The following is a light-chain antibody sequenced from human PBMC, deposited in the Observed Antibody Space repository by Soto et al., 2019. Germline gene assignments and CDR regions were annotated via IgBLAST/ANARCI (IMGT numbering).Light chain of an antibody. Sequence: VIWMPQSPSLLSASTGYRVTISCRMSQGISNYLAWYQQKPGKAPELLICAASTLQSGVPSRFSGSGSGTDFTLTISCLQSEDFATYYCQQYYSFPPAFGQGTKVDIK. CDR1: QGISNY. V-gene: IGKV1D-8*01. CDR2: AAS. J-gene: IGKJ1*01. CDR3: QQYYSFPPA.